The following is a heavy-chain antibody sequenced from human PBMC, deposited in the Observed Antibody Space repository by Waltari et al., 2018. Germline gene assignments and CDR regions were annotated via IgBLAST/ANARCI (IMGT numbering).Heavy chain of an antibody. CDR3: AKDTGPDAFDI. V-gene: IGHV3-30*02. CDR2: IRDDGSNK. Sequence: QVQLVESGGGVVQPGGSLRLSCAASGFTFSSYGMHWVRQAPGKGLEWVAFIRDDGSNKYYADSVKGRFTISRDNSKNTLYLQMNSLRAEDTAVYYCAKDTGPDAFDIWGQGTMVTVSS. J-gene: IGHJ3*02. CDR1: GFTFSSYG.